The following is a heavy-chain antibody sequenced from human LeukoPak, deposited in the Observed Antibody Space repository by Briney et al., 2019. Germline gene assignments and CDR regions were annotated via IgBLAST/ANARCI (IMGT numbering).Heavy chain of an antibody. CDR2: TNPNRGGT. Sequence: ASVTVSFKASGYTFTVYYMHWVGQAPGQGGEGVGWTNPNRGGTNYAQNFQGRVSMTRDPSISTAYMELTRLRSDDPAVYYCARAGSYGLYYYYYMDVWGKGTTVTVS. D-gene: IGHD5-18*01. J-gene: IGHJ6*03. CDR3: ARAGSYGLYYYYYMDV. CDR1: GYTFTVYY. V-gene: IGHV1-2*02.